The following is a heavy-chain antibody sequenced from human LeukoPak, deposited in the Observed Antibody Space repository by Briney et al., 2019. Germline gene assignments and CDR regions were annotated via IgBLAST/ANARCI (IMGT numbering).Heavy chain of an antibody. D-gene: IGHD5-24*01. CDR2: ISYDGSNK. CDR3: ARGGDGYNYDDY. V-gene: IGHV3-30-3*01. J-gene: IGHJ4*02. Sequence: GGSLRLSCAASGFTFSSYAMHWVRQAPGKGLEWVAVISYDGSNKYYADSVKGRFTISRDNSKNTLYLQTNSLRAEDTAVYYCARGGDGYNYDDYWGQGTLVTVSS. CDR1: GFTFSSYA.